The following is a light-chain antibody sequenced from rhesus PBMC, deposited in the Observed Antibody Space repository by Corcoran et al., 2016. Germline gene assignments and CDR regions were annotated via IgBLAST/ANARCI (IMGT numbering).Light chain of an antibody. CDR3: QQHNSYPPT. CDR2: SAS. Sequence: DIQMTQSPSSLSASVGDRVTITCQASQGISSWLAWYQQKPGKAPKLLLFSASSLQIGVPSRFSGSGSGTVFTLPLSSLQPEDFATYYCQQHNSYPPTFGGGPKVEIK. V-gene: IGKV1S4*01. J-gene: IGKJ4*01. CDR1: QGISSW.